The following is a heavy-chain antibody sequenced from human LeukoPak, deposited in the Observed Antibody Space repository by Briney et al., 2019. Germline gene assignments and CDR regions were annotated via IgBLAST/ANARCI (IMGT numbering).Heavy chain of an antibody. D-gene: IGHD2-2*01. CDR3: ARNVVVPAATSSFDY. J-gene: IGHJ4*02. CDR1: GFTFSSYA. Sequence: PGGSLRLSCAASGFTFSSYAMSWVRQAPGKGLEWVSAISGSGGSTYYADSVKGRFTISRDNSKNTLYLQMNSLRAEDTAVYYCARNVVVPAATSSFDYWGQGTLVTVSS. V-gene: IGHV3-23*01. CDR2: ISGSGGST.